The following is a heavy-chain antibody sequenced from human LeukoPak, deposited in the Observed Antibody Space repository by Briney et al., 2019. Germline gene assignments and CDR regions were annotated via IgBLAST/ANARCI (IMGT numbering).Heavy chain of an antibody. V-gene: IGHV1-18*01. CDR3: ARQTYYEFWSGYYEFGY. D-gene: IGHD3-3*01. CDR2: ISAYNGNT. J-gene: IGHJ4*02. CDR1: GYTFTSYG. Sequence: GASVKVSCKASGYTFTSYGISWVRQAPGQGLEWMGWISAYNGNTNYAQKLQGRVTMTTDTSTSTAYMELRSLRSDDTAVYYCARQTYYEFWSGYYEFGYWGQGTLVTVSS.